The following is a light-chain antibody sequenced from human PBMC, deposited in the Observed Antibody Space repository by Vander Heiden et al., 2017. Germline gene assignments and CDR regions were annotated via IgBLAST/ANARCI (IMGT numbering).Light chain of an antibody. CDR2: EGS. CDR3: CSDAGSSTYV. J-gene: IGLJ3*02. Sequence: QSALTQPASVSGSPGQSLTISCTGTSSDVGSYNLVSWYQQPPGKAPKLMIYEGSKRPSGVSNRFSGSKAGNTASLTISGLKAEDEADYYCCSDAGSSTYVFGGGTKLTVL. CDR1: SSDVGSYNL. V-gene: IGLV2-23*01.